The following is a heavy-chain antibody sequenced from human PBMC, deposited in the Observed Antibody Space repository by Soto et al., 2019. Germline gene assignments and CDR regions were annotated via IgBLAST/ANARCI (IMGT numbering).Heavy chain of an antibody. Sequence: GGSLRLSCAASGFTFSSYAMSWVRQAPGKGLEWVSAISGSGGSTYYADSVKGRFTISRDNSKNTLYLQMSSLRAEDTAVYYCAKGGLRFLEWPSDYWGQGTLVTVSS. V-gene: IGHV3-23*01. D-gene: IGHD3-3*01. CDR3: AKGGLRFLEWPSDY. CDR1: GFTFSSYA. CDR2: ISGSGGST. J-gene: IGHJ4*02.